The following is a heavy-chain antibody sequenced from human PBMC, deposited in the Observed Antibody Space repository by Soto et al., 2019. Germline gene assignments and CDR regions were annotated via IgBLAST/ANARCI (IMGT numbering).Heavy chain of an antibody. Sequence: EVLLLESGGGLVQPGGSLRLSCAASGFSFYSFAMNWVRQAPGKGLEWVSAIGDSGASTYYADSVKGRFTISRDNSRNTLYLQLNSLRAEDTAVYYCAKGVELDVWGNGTTVTVSS. CDR1: GFSFYSFA. CDR3: AKGVELDV. J-gene: IGHJ6*04. V-gene: IGHV3-23*01. CDR2: IGDSGAST. D-gene: IGHD1-26*01.